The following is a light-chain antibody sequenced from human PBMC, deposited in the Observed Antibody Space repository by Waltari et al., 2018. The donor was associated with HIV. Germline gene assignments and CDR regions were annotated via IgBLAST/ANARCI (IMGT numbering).Light chain of an antibody. CDR3: AAWDDSLNGRV. Sequence: QSVLTPPPSASGTPRQRVTISCPGSSSNIGSNTVNCYQQLPGTAPKLLIYSNNQRPSGVPDRFSGSKSGTSASLAISGLQSEDEADYYCAAWDDSLNGRVFGGGTKLTVL. CDR2: SNN. J-gene: IGLJ3*02. V-gene: IGLV1-44*01. CDR1: SSNIGSNT.